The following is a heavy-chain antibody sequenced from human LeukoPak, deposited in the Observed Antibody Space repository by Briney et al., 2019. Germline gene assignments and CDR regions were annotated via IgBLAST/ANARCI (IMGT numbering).Heavy chain of an antibody. V-gene: IGHV3-21*01. Sequence: GGSLRLSCAASGFTFSSYSMNWVRQAPGKGLEWVSSISSSNSYIYYADSVKGRFTISRDNAKNSLYLQMNSLRAEDTAVYYCARVDYYYYYMDVWGKGTTVTVSS. CDR1: GFTFSSYS. CDR2: ISSSNSYI. CDR3: ARVDYYYYYMDV. J-gene: IGHJ6*03.